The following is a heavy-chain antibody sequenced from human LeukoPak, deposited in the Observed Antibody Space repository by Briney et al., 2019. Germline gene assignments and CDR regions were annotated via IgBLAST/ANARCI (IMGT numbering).Heavy chain of an antibody. J-gene: IGHJ6*02. D-gene: IGHD2-21*01. CDR1: GGSISSYY. Sequence: SETLSLTCTVSGGSISSYYWTWIRQPPGKGLEWIGYIYYSGSTNYSPSLKSRVTISVDTSKNQFSLKLSSVTAADTAVYYSARLVKVTYYYGMDVWGQGTTVTVSS. CDR3: ARLVKVTYYYGMDV. V-gene: IGHV4-59*08. CDR2: IYYSGST.